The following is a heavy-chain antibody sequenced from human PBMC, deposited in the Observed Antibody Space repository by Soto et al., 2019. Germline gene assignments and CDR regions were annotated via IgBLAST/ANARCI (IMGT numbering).Heavy chain of an antibody. V-gene: IGHV3-23*01. D-gene: IGHD6-19*01. CDR2: ISGSGGST. J-gene: IGHJ4*02. Sequence: EVQLLESGGGLVQPGGSLRLSCAASGFTFSSYAMSWVRQAPGKGLEWVSVISGSGGSTYYADSVKGRCTISRDNSKNPLYLQMNSLRAEDTAVYYCARRTSGWYLDYWGQGTLVTVSS. CDR3: ARRTSGWYLDY. CDR1: GFTFSSYA.